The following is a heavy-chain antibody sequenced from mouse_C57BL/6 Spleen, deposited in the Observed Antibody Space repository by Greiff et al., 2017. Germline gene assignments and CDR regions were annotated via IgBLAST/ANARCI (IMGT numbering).Heavy chain of an antibody. Sequence: EVQLQQSGAELVRPGASVKLSCTASGFNIKDYYMHWVKQRPEQGLEWIGRIDPEDGDTEYAPQFQGKATMTVDTSSNTAYLQLSSLTSEDTAVYYCLYGSSYWFAYWGQGTLVTVAA. V-gene: IGHV14-1*01. CDR2: IDPEDGDT. D-gene: IGHD1-1*01. J-gene: IGHJ3*01. CDR3: LYGSSYWFAY. CDR1: GFNIKDYY.